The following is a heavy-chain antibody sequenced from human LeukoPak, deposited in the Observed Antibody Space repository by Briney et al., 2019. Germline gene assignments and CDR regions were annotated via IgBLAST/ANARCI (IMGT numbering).Heavy chain of an antibody. D-gene: IGHD1-26*01. CDR2: INSDGSDT. Sequence: GGSLRLSCAASGFTFSRYRMHWVRQAPGKGLVWVSRINSDGSDTNYADFVKGRFTISRDNAKNTLYLQMNSLRAEDTAVYYCARDQWGAEDAFDIWGQGTTVTVSS. V-gene: IGHV3-74*01. J-gene: IGHJ3*02. CDR1: GFTFSRYR. CDR3: ARDQWGAEDAFDI.